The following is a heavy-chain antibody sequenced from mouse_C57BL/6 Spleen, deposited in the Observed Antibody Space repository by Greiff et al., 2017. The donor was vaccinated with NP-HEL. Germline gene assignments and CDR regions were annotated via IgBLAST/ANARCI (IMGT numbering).Heavy chain of an antibody. CDR3: ARPYYGYDGYYFDY. J-gene: IGHJ2*01. CDR1: GFTFSDYG. CDR2: ISSGSSTI. V-gene: IGHV5-17*01. D-gene: IGHD2-2*01. Sequence: DVHLVESGGGLVKPGGSLKLSCAASGFTFSDYGMHWVRQAPEKGLEWVAYISSGSSTIYYADTVKGRFTISRDNAKNTLFLQMTSLRSEDTAMYYCARPYYGYDGYYFDYWGQGTTLTVSS.